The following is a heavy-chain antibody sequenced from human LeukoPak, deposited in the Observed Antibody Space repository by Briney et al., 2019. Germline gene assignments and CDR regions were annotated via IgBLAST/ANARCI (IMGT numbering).Heavy chain of an antibody. J-gene: IGHJ4*02. CDR1: GFTFSSYG. D-gene: IGHD5-24*01. Sequence: GGSLRLSCAASGFTFSSYGMHWVRQAPGKGLEWVAFIRYDGSNKYYADSVKGRFTISRDNSKNTLYLQMNSLRAEDTAVYYCAREGLATRRFDYWGQGTLVTVSS. V-gene: IGHV3-30*02. CDR3: AREGLATRRFDY. CDR2: IRYDGSNK.